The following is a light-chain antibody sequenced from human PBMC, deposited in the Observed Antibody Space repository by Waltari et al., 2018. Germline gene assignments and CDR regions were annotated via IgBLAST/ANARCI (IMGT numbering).Light chain of an antibody. Sequence: DIVMTQTPLSLSVTPGQPASISCKSSQRLLQADGKTYLYWYLQKPGQSPQLLIYEVFNRFSGVPDRFTGSGSGTDFTLKISRVEADDVGVYYCMQSIQLPLTFGGGTKVEIK. CDR3: MQSIQLPLT. V-gene: IGKV2D-29*02. CDR1: QRLLQADGKTY. CDR2: EVF. J-gene: IGKJ4*01.